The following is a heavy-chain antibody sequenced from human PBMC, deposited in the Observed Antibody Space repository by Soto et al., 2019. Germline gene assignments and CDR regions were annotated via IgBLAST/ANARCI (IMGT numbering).Heavy chain of an antibody. CDR2: ICGSGGST. V-gene: IGHV3-23*01. D-gene: IGHD3-10*01. Sequence: GGSLRLSCAASGFTFSSYAMSWVRQAPGKGLEWVSAICGSGGSTYYADPGRGRFSISRDNSKNTLYLRMISLGAEDMDVYSCAKDIGIWFGELLPSLDYWGQGTLVTVSS. CDR1: GFTFSSYA. J-gene: IGHJ4*02. CDR3: AKDIGIWFGELLPSLDY.